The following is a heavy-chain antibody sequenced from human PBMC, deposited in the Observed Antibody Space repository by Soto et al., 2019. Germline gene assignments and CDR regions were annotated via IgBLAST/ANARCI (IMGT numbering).Heavy chain of an antibody. Sequence: PSETLSLTCTVSGGSISSSGYYWGWIRQPPGKGLEWIGYIYYSGSTNYNPSLKSRVTISVDTSKNQFSLKLSSVTAADTAVYYCARLPRGYNYGMDVWGQGTTVTVSS. J-gene: IGHJ6*02. CDR2: IYYSGST. CDR3: ARLPRGYNYGMDV. CDR1: GGSISSSGYY. V-gene: IGHV4-61*05.